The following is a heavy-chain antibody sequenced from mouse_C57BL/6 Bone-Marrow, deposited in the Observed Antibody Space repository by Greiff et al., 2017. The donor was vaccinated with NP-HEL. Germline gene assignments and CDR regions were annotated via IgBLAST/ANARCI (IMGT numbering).Heavy chain of an antibody. CDR3: ARRGDGYYWYFGV. J-gene: IGHJ1*03. V-gene: IGHV1-26*01. Sequence: EVQLVESGPELVKPGASVKISCKASGYTFTDYYMNWVKQSHGKSLEWIGDISPNNGGTSYNQQFKGKATLTVDKSSSTAYMELRSLTSEDSAVYYCARRGDGYYWYFGVWGTGTTVTVAT. CDR1: GYTFTDYY. CDR2: ISPNNGGT. D-gene: IGHD2-3*01.